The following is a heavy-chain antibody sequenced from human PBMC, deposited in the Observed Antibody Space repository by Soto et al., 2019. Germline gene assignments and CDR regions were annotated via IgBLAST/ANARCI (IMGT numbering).Heavy chain of an antibody. CDR1: GFTFTNYG. V-gene: IGHV3-33*01. J-gene: IGHJ4*02. CDR2: IWYDGINK. D-gene: IGHD3-3*01. CDR3: ARVAPYYASDF. Sequence: QEQLVESGGGVAQPGRSLRLSCAASGFTFTNYGMQWVRQAPGKGLEWVAVIWYDGINKHYAESVKGRVSITRDDSKNTLYLQMNSLRVEDTAGYHWARVAPYYASDFWGQGTLVTVSS.